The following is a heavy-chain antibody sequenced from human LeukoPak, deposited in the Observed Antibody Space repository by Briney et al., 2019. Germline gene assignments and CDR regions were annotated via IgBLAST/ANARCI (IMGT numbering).Heavy chain of an antibody. J-gene: IGHJ6*02. CDR3: ARHYGYYYYGMDV. CDR1: GFTFSSYA. V-gene: IGHV3-23*01. CDR2: ISGSGGST. D-gene: IGHD4-17*01. Sequence: GGSLRLSCAASGFTFSSYAMSWVRQAPGKGLEWVSAISGSGGSTYYADSVKGRFTISRDNSKNTLYLQMNSLRAEDTAVYYCARHYGYYYYGMDVWGQGTTVTVSS.